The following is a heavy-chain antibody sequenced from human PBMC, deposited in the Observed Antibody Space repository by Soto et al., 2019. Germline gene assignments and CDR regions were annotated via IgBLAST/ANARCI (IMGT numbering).Heavy chain of an antibody. J-gene: IGHJ6*02. CDR1: GGTFSSYA. CDR2: IIPIFGTA. Sequence: ASAKVSCKASGGTFSSYAISWVRQPPAQGREWMGGIIPIFGTANYAQKFQGRVTMTADKSTSTAYMELSSLRSEDAAVYYCARAVFSIAAAGTGNYYYGMDVWGQGTTVTVSS. D-gene: IGHD6-13*01. V-gene: IGHV1-69*06. CDR3: ARAVFSIAAAGTGNYYYGMDV.